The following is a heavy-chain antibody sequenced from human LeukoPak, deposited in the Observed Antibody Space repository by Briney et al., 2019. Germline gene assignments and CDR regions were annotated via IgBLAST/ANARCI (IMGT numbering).Heavy chain of an antibody. D-gene: IGHD3-3*01. CDR1: GFTVSSNY. Sequence: GGSPRLSCAASGFTVSSNYMSWVRQAPGKGLEWVSVIYSGGSTYYADSVKGRFTISRDNSKNTLYLQMNSLRAEDTAVYYCARASRRMEGWENWFDPWGQGTLVTVSS. CDR3: ARASRRMEGWENWFDP. J-gene: IGHJ5*02. CDR2: IYSGGST. V-gene: IGHV3-53*01.